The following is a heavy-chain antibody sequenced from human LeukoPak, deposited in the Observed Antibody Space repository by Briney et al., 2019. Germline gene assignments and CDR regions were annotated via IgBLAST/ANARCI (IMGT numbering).Heavy chain of an antibody. J-gene: IGHJ5*02. CDR1: GFSFSSYT. D-gene: IGHD4-17*01. Sequence: GGSLRLSCAASGFSFSSYTMNWVRQAPGKGLEWVSAISGSGGSTYYADSVKGRFTISRDNSKNTLYLQMNSLRAEDTAVYYCAKTRNTVTTSPKLNWFDPWGQGTLVTVSS. CDR3: AKTRNTVTTSPKLNWFDP. CDR2: ISGSGGST. V-gene: IGHV3-23*01.